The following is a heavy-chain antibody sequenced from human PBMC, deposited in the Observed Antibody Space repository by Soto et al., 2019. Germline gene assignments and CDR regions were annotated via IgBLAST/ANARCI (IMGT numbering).Heavy chain of an antibody. CDR2: ISGSGGST. CDR3: AKDLSPLPCGGDCYPLGY. Sequence: GGSLRLSCAASGFTFSSYAMSWVRQAPGKGLEWVSAISGSGGSTYYADSVKGRFTISRDNSKNTLYLQMNSLRAEDTAVYYCAKDLSPLPCGGDCYPLGYWGQGTLVTVSS. D-gene: IGHD2-21*01. J-gene: IGHJ4*02. CDR1: GFTFSSYA. V-gene: IGHV3-23*01.